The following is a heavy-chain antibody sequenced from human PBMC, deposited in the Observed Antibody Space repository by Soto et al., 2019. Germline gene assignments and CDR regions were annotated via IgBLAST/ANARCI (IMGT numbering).Heavy chain of an antibody. D-gene: IGHD2-15*01. CDR2: ISGDGSST. J-gene: IGHJ4*02. CDR3: AKIGDSSYVSLPLVLLDH. CDR1: EFTFRSYW. Sequence: EVQLVDSGGGLVQPGGSLRLSCAASEFTFRSYWMHWVRQSPGKGLVWVSRISGDGSSTNYADSVKGRFTISRDNAKNTVYLQIDSLRAEDTAVYYCAKIGDSSYVSLPLVLLDHWGQGALVTVAS. V-gene: IGHV3-74*01.